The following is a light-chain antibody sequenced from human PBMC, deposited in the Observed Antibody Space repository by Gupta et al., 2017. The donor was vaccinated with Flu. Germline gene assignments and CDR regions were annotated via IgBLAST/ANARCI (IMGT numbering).Light chain of an antibody. CDR1: SCSVAGYQY. CDR2: KTN. Sequence: VTLTCALSSCSVAGYQYVSWYQQRPGKTPSLFICKTNIRSSGVPDRFSGSNVGNTAALTITGAQAKDEADYYCETYVSSGSDVFGGGTKLTVL. CDR3: ETYVSSGSDV. V-gene: IGLV8-61*01. J-gene: IGLJ2*01.